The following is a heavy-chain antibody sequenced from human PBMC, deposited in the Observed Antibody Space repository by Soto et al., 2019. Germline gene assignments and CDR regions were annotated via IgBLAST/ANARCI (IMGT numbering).Heavy chain of an antibody. D-gene: IGHD4-17*01. V-gene: IGHV1-18*01. CDR2: INPYNGNA. J-gene: IGHJ4*02. CDR1: GYTFNTYG. CDR3: ARGCIAVTTHLCY. Sequence: ASVKVSCKASGYTFNTYGITWVRQAPGQGLEWMGWINPYNGNAKFAQKLQDRVTMTTATSTSTAYMELASLRSDDTAVYYCARGCIAVTTHLCYWGQGTLVTVSS.